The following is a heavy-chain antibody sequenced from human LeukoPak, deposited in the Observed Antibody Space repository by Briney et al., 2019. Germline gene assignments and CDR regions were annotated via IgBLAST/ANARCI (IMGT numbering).Heavy chain of an antibody. V-gene: IGHV7-4-1*02. D-gene: IGHD1-1*01. CDR2: INTNTGNP. J-gene: IGHJ4*02. CDR3: ARGGYNWNDFFDY. CDR1: GYTFTSYD. Sequence: ASVKVSCKASGYTFTSYDINWVRQAPGQGLEWMGWINTNTGNPTYAQGFTGRFVFSLDTSVSTAYLQISSLKAEDTAVYYCARGGYNWNDFFDYWGQGTLVTVSS.